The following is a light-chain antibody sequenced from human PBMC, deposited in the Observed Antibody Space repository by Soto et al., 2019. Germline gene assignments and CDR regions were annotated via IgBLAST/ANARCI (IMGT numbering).Light chain of an antibody. Sequence: DIVMTQSPDSLAVSLGERATINCKSSQSVLSSSNNQNHLAWYQQKPGQPPRLLIYWASTRESGVPDRFSGGGSVTDFTLTISSLQAEDAAVYYCQQYDTTPLTFGGGTEVEI. J-gene: IGKJ4*01. CDR2: WAS. V-gene: IGKV4-1*01. CDR3: QQYDTTPLT. CDR1: QSVLSSSNNQNH.